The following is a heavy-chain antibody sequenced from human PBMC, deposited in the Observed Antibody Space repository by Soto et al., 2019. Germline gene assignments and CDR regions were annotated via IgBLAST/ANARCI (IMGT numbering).Heavy chain of an antibody. CDR1: GYSFSNYW. CDR2: IYPDDSDA. V-gene: IGHV5-51*01. CDR3: AKHSHSASYYWAVDI. J-gene: IGHJ3*02. Sequence: GESLKISFKGSGYSFSNYWLVWVRQMPGKGLEWMGIIYPDDSDARYSPSFQGQVTISADKSISTAYLQWSSLKASDTAMYYCAKHSHSASYYWAVDIWGQGTMVTVSS. D-gene: IGHD1-26*01.